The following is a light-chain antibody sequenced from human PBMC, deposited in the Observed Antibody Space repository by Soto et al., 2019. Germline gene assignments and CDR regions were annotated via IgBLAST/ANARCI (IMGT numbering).Light chain of an antibody. CDR2: DAS. J-gene: IGKJ4*01. Sequence: EIVMTQSPATLSVSPGDRATLSCRASQSISANLAWYQQKPGQAPRLLVYDASTRATDFPDRFSGSGSGTEVTLTITSRQSDDSATYYCQHYNNWPLAFGGGTKVEIK. V-gene: IGKV3-15*01. CDR1: QSISAN. CDR3: QHYNNWPLA.